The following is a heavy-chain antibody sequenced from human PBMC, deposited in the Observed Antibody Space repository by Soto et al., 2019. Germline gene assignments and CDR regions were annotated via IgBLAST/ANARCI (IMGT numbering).Heavy chain of an antibody. V-gene: IGHV3-30*18. D-gene: IGHD6-19*01. CDR2: IPYDGSNK. Sequence: GGSLRLSCAASGFTFSSYRMHWVRQAPGKGLEWVAVIPYDGSNKYYADSVKGRFTISRDNSRNTLYLQMNSLRAEDTAVYYCAKDRGRIAVVGIFDSWGRGTVVTAPQ. J-gene: IGHJ4*02. CDR3: AKDRGRIAVVGIFDS. CDR1: GFTFSSYR.